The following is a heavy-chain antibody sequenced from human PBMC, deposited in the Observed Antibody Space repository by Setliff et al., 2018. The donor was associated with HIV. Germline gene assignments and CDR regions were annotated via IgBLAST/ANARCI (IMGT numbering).Heavy chain of an antibody. J-gene: IGHJ2*01. CDR1: ESTFSRYA. Sequence: PAGSLRLSCAASESTFSRYAIYWVRQAPGKGLEWVAVISSDGSDKYYADSVKGRFTISRDNSKNTLYLQMNSLRAEDTAVYYCARDRFPQSNIFGAWYFDLWGRGTLVTAPQ. V-gene: IGHV3-30*01. CDR2: ISSDGSDK. CDR3: ARDRFPQSNIFGAWYFDL. D-gene: IGHD3-10*02.